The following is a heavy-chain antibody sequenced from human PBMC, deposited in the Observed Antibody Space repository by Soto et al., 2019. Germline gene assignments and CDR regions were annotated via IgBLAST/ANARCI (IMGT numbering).Heavy chain of an antibody. J-gene: IGHJ6*03. CDR1: GYTVTSYI. V-gene: IGHV1-18*01. Sequence: ASVRISCKASGYTVTSYIISGVRQAPGQGLEWMGWISAYNGNTNYAQKLQGRVSMTTDTSTSTAYIELRSLRSDDTAVYYCAIAGGYSYGQSQYYYYFLAVWGKGTTVIVS. CDR3: AIAGGYSYGQSQYYYYFLAV. D-gene: IGHD5-18*01. CDR2: ISAYNGNT.